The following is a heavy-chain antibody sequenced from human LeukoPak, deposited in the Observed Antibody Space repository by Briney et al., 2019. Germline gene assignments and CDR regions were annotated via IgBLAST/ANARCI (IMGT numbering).Heavy chain of an antibody. CDR1: GYSFTSYW. V-gene: IGHV5-51*01. D-gene: IGHD4-17*01. CDR2: IYPGDSDT. Sequence: GESLKISCKGSGYSFTSYWIGWVRQMPGKGLEWMGIIYPGDSDTRYSPSFQGQVTISADKSISTAYLQWSSLKASDTAMYYCARPPNLYGDYGRFDYWGQGTLVTVSS. CDR3: ARPPNLYGDYGRFDY. J-gene: IGHJ4*02.